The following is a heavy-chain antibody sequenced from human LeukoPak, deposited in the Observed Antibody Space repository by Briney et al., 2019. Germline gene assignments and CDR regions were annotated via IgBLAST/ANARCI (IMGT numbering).Heavy chain of an antibody. V-gene: IGHV1-2*02. CDR2: INPNSGGT. CDR3: ARDLTVAGTELSGFDY. J-gene: IGHJ4*02. Sequence: ASVKVSCKASGYTFTGYYMHWVRQAPGQGLEWMGWINPNSGGTNYAQKFQGRVTMTRDTSISTAYMELSRLRSDDTAVYYCARDLTVAGTELSGFDYWGQGTLVTVSS. CDR1: GYTFTGYY. D-gene: IGHD6-19*01.